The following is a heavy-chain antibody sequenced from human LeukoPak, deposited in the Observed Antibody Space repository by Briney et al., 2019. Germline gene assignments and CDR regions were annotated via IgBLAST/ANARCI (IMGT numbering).Heavy chain of an antibody. J-gene: IGHJ6*02. CDR3: ASTVVTPHLTYGMDV. CDR1: GGSVSSGSYY. V-gene: IGHV4-61*01. CDR2: IYYSGST. Sequence: SGTLSLTCTVSGGSVSSGSYYWSWIRQPPGKGLEWIGYIYYSGSTNYNPSLKSRVTISVDTSKNQFSLKLSSVTAADTAVYYCASTVVTPHLTYGMDVWGQGTTVTVSS. D-gene: IGHD4-23*01.